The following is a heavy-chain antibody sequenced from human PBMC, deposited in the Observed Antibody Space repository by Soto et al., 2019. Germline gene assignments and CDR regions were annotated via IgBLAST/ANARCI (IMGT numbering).Heavy chain of an antibody. J-gene: IGHJ6*03. V-gene: IGHV3-23*01. CDR2: IGNSGTRT. CDR3: AKDPGSSAWYPGYNYYYYMDV. CDR1: GFTFRSYA. Sequence: EVQLLESGGGLVQPGGSLRLSCEGSGFTFRSYAMSWVRQVPGKGLEWVSAIGNSGTRTYYVDSVKGRFTISRDNSKNTQFLQMNGMRVEDTAVYYCAKDPGSSAWYPGYNYYYYMDVWGKGTTVIVSS. D-gene: IGHD6-19*01.